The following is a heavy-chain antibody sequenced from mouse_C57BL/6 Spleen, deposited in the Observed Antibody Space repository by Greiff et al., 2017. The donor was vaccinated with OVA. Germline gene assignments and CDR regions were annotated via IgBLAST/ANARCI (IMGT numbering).Heavy chain of an antibody. Sequence: QVHVKQPGAELVKPGASVKVSCKASGYTFTSYWMHWVKQRPGQGLEWIGRIHPSDSDTNYNQKFKGKATLTVDKSSSTAYMQLSSLTSEDSAVXYLAIFGYNYEAWFAYWAKGLWSLSLQ. CDR1: GYTFTSYW. V-gene: IGHV1-74*01. CDR3: AIFGYNYEAWFAY. CDR2: IHPSDSDT. D-gene: IGHD2-12*01. J-gene: IGHJ3*01.